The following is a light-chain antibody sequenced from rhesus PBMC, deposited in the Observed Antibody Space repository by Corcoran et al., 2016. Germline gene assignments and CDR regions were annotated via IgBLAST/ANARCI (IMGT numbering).Light chain of an antibody. CDR1: QSLLYSSNNKNY. CDR3: QQYYSTPLT. V-gene: IGKV4-1*01. CDR2: WAS. J-gene: IGKJ4*01. Sequence: DIVMTQSPDSLAVSLGERVTINCKSSQSLLYSSNNKNYLAWYQQKPGQAPRLLLYWASTRESGVPNRFSGSGSGTDFTLTISGLQAEDVAVYYCQQYYSTPLTFGGGTKVEIK.